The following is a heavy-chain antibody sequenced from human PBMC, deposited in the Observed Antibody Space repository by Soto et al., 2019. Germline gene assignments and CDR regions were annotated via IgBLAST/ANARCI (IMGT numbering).Heavy chain of an antibody. J-gene: IGHJ4*02. CDR3: ARGGAGGLIATAVPRGY. V-gene: IGHV4-34*01. D-gene: IGHD6-13*01. Sequence: QVQLQQWGAGLLKPSETLALTCAVYGGSFSGYYWNWIRQPPGKGLEWIGEINHSGSTNYNTSLKSRVTISVDTSKNQFSLKLSSVTAADTAVYYCARGGAGGLIATAVPRGYWGQGTLVTVSS. CDR1: GGSFSGYY. CDR2: INHSGST.